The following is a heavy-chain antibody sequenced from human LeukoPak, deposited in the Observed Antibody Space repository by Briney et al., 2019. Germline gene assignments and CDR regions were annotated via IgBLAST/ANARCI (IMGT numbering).Heavy chain of an antibody. CDR3: ARDLRIAVAGASYYMDV. CDR2: IIPIFGTA. D-gene: IGHD6-19*01. CDR1: GGTFSSYA. J-gene: IGHJ6*03. Sequence: LVKVSCKASGGTFSSYAISWVRQAPGQGLEWMGGIIPIFGTANYAQKFQGRVTITADESTSTAYMELSSLRSEDTAVYYCARDLRIAVAGASYYMDVWGKGTTVTISS. V-gene: IGHV1-69*01.